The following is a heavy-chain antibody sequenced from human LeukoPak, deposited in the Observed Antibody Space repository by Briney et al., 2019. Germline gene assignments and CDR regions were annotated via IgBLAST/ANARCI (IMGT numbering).Heavy chain of an antibody. CDR3: AKVQLERLVLLDFDY. V-gene: IGHV3-23*01. CDR2: ISGSGGST. J-gene: IGHJ4*02. CDR1: GLTFSSYA. D-gene: IGHD1-1*01. Sequence: GGSLRLSCPPSGLTFSSYAMSCVRQAPGKGLEWVSAISGSGGSTYYADSVKGRFTVSRDNSKNTLYLQMNSLRAEDTAVYYCAKVQLERLVLLDFDYWGQGTLVTVSS.